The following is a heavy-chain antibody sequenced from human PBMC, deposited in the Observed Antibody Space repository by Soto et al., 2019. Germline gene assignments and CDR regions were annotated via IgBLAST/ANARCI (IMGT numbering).Heavy chain of an antibody. D-gene: IGHD2-2*01. CDR2: ISSSSSTI. CDR3: ARSSRTAAKVRYFDY. Sequence: PGGSLRLSCAASGFTFSSYSMNWVRQAPGKGLEWVSYISSSSSTIYYADSVKGRFTISRDNAKNSLYLQMNSLRDEDTAVYYCARSSRTAAKVRYFDYWGQGTLVTVSS. CDR1: GFTFSSYS. J-gene: IGHJ4*02. V-gene: IGHV3-48*02.